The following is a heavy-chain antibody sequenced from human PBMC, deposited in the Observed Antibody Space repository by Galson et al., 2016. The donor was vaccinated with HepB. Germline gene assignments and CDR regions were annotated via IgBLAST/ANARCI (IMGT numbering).Heavy chain of an antibody. CDR2: LNQDGSQK. D-gene: IGHD6-19*01. V-gene: IGHV3-7*01. J-gene: IGHJ4*02. CDR3: VRESRSSAYND. CDR1: GFTFSSFW. Sequence: SLRLSCAGSGFTFSSFWMNWVRQAPGKGLEWVAKLNQDGSQKYYVDSVKGRFTMSRDNAKNSVYLQMNSLRAEDTAMYYCVRESRSSAYNDWGQGTLVTVSS.